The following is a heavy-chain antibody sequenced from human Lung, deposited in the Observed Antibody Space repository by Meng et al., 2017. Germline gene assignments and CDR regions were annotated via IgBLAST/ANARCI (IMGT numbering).Heavy chain of an antibody. D-gene: IGHD3-3*02. V-gene: IGHV4-39*07. CDR2: IYYRGST. J-gene: IGHJ4*02. CDR3: VISSHN. CDR1: GGSITSTSSY. Sequence: QLHLQESGPGLVKPSETLSLTCTISGGSITSTSSYWGWVRQPPGKGLEGIGSIYYRGSTNYNPSLKSRISMSVDMSKNQFSLKVNSVTAADTAIYYCVISSHNWGQGTLVTVSS.